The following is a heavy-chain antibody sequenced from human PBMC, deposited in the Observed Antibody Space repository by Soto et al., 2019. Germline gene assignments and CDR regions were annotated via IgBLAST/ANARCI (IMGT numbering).Heavy chain of an antibody. J-gene: IGHJ6*02. Sequence: PSETLSLTCTVSGDSITSSYWSWIRQPPGKGLEWIGFIFYSGSTNFNPSLKSRVTISVDTSKNQLSLKVSSVTAADTAVYYCARHPGLTYYYGMDVWGQGTTVTVSS. D-gene: IGHD2-21*02. CDR1: GDSITSSY. V-gene: IGHV4-59*08. CDR3: ARHPGLTYYYGMDV. CDR2: IFYSGST.